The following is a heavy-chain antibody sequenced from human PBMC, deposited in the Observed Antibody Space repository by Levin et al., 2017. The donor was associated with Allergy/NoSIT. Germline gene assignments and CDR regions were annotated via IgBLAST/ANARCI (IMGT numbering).Heavy chain of an antibody. V-gene: IGHV1-18*01. Sequence: ASVKVSCKASGYTFTSYGISWVRQAPGQGLEWMGWISAYNGNTNYAQKLQGRVTMTTDTSTSTAYMELRSLRSDDTGVYYCARGDSSSWSLGYYYYGMDGWGQGTTVTVSS. CDR1: GYTFTSYG. CDR2: ISAYNGNT. D-gene: IGHD6-13*01. J-gene: IGHJ6*02. CDR3: ARGDSSSWSLGYYYYGMDG.